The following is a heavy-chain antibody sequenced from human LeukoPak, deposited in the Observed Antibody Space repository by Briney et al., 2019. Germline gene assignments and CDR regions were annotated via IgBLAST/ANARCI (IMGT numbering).Heavy chain of an antibody. CDR3: ARGGYDTPLDY. CDR2: IYYSGST. Sequence: SETLSLTCTVSGGSISSHYWSWIRQPPGKGLKWIGYIYYSGSTNYNPSLKSRVTISVDTSKNQFSLKLSSVTAADTAVYYCARGGYDTPLDYWGQGTLVTVSS. J-gene: IGHJ4*02. V-gene: IGHV4-59*11. D-gene: IGHD5-12*01. CDR1: GGSISSHY.